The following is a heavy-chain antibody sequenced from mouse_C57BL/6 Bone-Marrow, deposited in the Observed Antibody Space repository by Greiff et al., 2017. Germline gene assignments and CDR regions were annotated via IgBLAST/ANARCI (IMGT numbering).Heavy chain of an antibody. CDR3: ARSDGYYGY. V-gene: IGHV1-81*01. CDR1: GYTFTSYG. CDR2: IYPRSGNT. D-gene: IGHD2-3*01. J-gene: IGHJ2*01. Sequence: VKLMESGAELARPGASVKLSCKASGYTFTSYGISWVKQRTGQGLEWIGEIYPRSGNTYYNEKFKGKATLTADKSSSTAYMELRSLTSEDSAVXFCARSDGYYGYWGQGTTLTVSS.